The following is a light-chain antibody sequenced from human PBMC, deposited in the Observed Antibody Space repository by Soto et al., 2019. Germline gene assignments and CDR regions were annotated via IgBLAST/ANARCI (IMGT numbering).Light chain of an antibody. J-gene: IGLJ1*01. V-gene: IGLV2-8*01. CDR2: EVG. Sequence: QSVLTQPPSASGSPGQSVTISCTGSNSDIGAYNHVSWYQQHPGKAPKLIIYEVGERPSGVPDRFSGSKSGDTASLTVSGLQAEDEADYYFCSYAGSKNLVFGTGTKLTVL. CDR3: CSYAGSKNLV. CDR1: NSDIGAYNH.